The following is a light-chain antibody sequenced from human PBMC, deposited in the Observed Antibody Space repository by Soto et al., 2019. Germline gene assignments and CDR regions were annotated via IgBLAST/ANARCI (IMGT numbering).Light chain of an antibody. J-gene: IGKJ2*01. Sequence: DIQMTQSPATLSASVGDTVSITCRASQSVLTWLAWYQQKPGKAPNLLIYKASRLQDGVPSRFSGSGSGTDFTLTISSLRPDDFASYFCQHYFSYPYAFGQGTKLEI. CDR3: QHYFSYPYA. V-gene: IGKV1-5*03. CDR2: KAS. CDR1: QSVLTW.